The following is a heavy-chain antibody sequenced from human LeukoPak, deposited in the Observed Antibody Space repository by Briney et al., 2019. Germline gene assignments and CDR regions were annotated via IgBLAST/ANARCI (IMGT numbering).Heavy chain of an antibody. CDR2: VYNGGST. J-gene: IGHJ4*02. V-gene: IGHV3-53*01. D-gene: IGHD2-15*01. Sequence: GGSLRLSCAASGFTVSSNYMSWVRQAPGKGLEWVSSVYNGGSTYYADSAKGRFTTSRDNSKNTLYLQMNSLRAEDTAVYYCAKEPGYCSGGSCYHYFDYWGQGTLVTVSS. CDR1: GFTVSSNY. CDR3: AKEPGYCSGGSCYHYFDY.